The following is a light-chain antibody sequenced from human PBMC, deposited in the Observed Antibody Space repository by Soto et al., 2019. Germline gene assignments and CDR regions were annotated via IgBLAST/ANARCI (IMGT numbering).Light chain of an antibody. V-gene: IGKV3-20*01. CDR2: GAS. Sequence: EIVLTQSPGTLSLSPGERATLSCRASQSVASNYLAWYQQKPAQTPRLLIYGASNRATDIPDRFSGSGSGTDFTLPISSLEPVDFAVYYCQQDGMSPPYPFGQGTKLESK. J-gene: IGKJ2*01. CDR1: QSVASNY. CDR3: QQDGMSPPYP.